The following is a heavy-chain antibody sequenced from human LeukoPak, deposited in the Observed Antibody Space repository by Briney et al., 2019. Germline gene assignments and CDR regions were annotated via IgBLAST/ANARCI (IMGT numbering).Heavy chain of an antibody. CDR2: IRYDGSNK. CDR3: AKSISSGLAATAVGAQFDY. D-gene: IGHD1-26*01. CDR1: GFTFSSYG. Sequence: GGSLRLSCAASGFTFSSYGMHWVRQAPGKGLEWVAIIRYDGSNKNYADSAKGRFTISRDNSKNTLYLQMNSLRAEDTAVYYCAKSISSGLAATAVGAQFDYWGQGTLVTVSS. J-gene: IGHJ4*02. V-gene: IGHV3-30*02.